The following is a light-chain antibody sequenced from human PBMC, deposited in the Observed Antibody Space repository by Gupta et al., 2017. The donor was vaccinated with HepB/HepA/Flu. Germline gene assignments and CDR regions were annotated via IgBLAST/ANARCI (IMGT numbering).Light chain of an antibody. J-gene: IGKJ5*01. CDR3: QRADAYPVT. CDR1: QGINNY. Sequence: IQLTQSPSFLSASVGDRVTISCRASQGINNYLAWYQQKPGKAPKLLIYAAFTVQSGVPSRFSGSASGTEFTLTISSLQPEDFATYYCQRADAYPVTFGQGTRLDIK. V-gene: IGKV1-9*01. CDR2: AAF.